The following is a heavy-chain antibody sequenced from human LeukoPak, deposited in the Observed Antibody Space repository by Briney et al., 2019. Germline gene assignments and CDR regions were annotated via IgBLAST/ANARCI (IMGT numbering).Heavy chain of an antibody. CDR2: IYTSGST. CDR3: AREYTYYYDSSGPITGDYYYYYMDV. CDR1: GGSISSYY. J-gene: IGHJ6*03. Sequence: PSETLSLTCTVSGGSISSYYWSWIRQPAGKGLEWIGRIYTSGSTNYNPSLKGRVTMSVDTSKNQFSLKLSSVTAADTAVYYCAREYTYYYDSSGPITGDYYYYYMDVWGKGTTVTVSS. V-gene: IGHV4-4*07. D-gene: IGHD3-22*01.